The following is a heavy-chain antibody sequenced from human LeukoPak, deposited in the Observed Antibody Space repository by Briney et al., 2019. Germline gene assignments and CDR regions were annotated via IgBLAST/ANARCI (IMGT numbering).Heavy chain of an antibody. Sequence: GGSLRLSCAASGFTFSSYAMTWVRQAPGKGLEWVSSITGGGDTTYYADSVRGRFTISRDNSKNTLSLQTNSLRAEVTAVYYCAKQRSEVVVAATNYWGQGTLVTVSS. J-gene: IGHJ4*02. CDR2: ITGGGDTT. D-gene: IGHD2-15*01. V-gene: IGHV3-23*01. CDR3: AKQRSEVVVAATNY. CDR1: GFTFSSYA.